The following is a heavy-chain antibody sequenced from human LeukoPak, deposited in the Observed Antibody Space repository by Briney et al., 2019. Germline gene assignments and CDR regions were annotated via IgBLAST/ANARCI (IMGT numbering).Heavy chain of an antibody. D-gene: IGHD6-6*01. CDR3: ASSHGAAPFDY. V-gene: IGHV4-61*01. Sequence: SETLSLTCTVSGYSISSGYYWGWIRQPPGKGLEWIGYIYYSGSTNYNPSLKSRVTISVDTSKNQFSLKLSSVTAADTAVYYCASSHGAAPFDYWGQGTLVTVSS. CDR1: GYSISSGYY. CDR2: IYYSGST. J-gene: IGHJ4*02.